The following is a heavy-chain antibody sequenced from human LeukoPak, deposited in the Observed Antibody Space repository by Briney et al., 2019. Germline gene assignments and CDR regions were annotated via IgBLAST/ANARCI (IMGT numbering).Heavy chain of an antibody. D-gene: IGHD6-19*01. J-gene: IGHJ4*02. Sequence: PSETLSLTCTVSGGSISSYYWSWIRQPPGKGLEWIGYIYYSGCTNYNPSLKSRVTISVDTSKNQFSLKLSSVTAADTAVYYCASTGTAVVGGIDYWGQGTLVTVSS. CDR2: IYYSGCT. CDR1: GGSISSYY. V-gene: IGHV4-59*01. CDR3: ASTGTAVVGGIDY.